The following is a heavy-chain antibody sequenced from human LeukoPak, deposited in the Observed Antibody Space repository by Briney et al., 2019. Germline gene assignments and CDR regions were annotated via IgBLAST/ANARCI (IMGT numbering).Heavy chain of an antibody. Sequence: SETLSLACAVYGASFSGYYWSWIRHSPGKGLEWIGEINHSVTTNYNPSLKSRVSMSVDTSKNQFSLKLTSVTAADTAVYYCAREACNSGTCDAFDIWGQGTMVTVSS. CDR3: AREACNSGTCDAFDI. CDR2: INHSVTT. J-gene: IGHJ3*02. D-gene: IGHD2/OR15-2a*01. CDR1: GASFSGYY. V-gene: IGHV4-34*01.